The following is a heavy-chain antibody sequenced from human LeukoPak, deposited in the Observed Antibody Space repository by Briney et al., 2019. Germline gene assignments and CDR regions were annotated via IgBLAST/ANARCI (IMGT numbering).Heavy chain of an antibody. CDR3: ARGQMFGELLGY. CDR2: ITPNSGGT. J-gene: IGHJ4*02. CDR1: GYTFTGYY. D-gene: IGHD3-10*02. Sequence: ASVKVSCKASGYTFTGYYMRWVRQAHGQGLEWMGWITPNSGGTNYAQKFQGRVTMTRDTSISTAYMELSRLRSDDTAVYYCARGQMFGELLGYWGQGTLVTVSS. V-gene: IGHV1-2*02.